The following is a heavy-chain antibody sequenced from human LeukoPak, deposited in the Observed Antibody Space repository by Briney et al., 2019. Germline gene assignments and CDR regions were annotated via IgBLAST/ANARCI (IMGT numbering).Heavy chain of an antibody. CDR2: INPSGGST. CDR1: GYTFTSYY. J-gene: IGHJ2*01. V-gene: IGHV1-46*01. CDR3: VRDFGDQDRYFDL. D-gene: IGHD4-17*01. Sequence: EASVKVSCKASGYTFTSYYMHWVRQAPGQGLEWMGIINPSGGSTSYAQKFQGRVTMTRDTSTSTVYMELSSLRSEDTAVYYCVRDFGDQDRYFDLWGRGTLVIVSS.